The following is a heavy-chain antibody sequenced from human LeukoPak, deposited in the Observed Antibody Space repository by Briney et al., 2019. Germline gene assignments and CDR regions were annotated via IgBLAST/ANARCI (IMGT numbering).Heavy chain of an antibody. J-gene: IGHJ4*02. CDR2: ISYDEANK. CDR1: GFTLSYFA. V-gene: IGHV3-30-3*01. CDR3: ARDLLIYDSSGYYSAGDY. Sequence: GGSLRLSCAASGFTLSYFAMHWVRQAPGKGLEWVAVISYDEANKNYADSVKGRFTISRDNSKNTLYLQMNSLRAEDTAVYYCARDLLIYDSSGYYSAGDYWGQGTLVTVSS. D-gene: IGHD3-22*01.